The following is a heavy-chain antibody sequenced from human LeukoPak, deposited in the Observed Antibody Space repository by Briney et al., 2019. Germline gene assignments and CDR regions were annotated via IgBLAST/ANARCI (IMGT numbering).Heavy chain of an antibody. D-gene: IGHD1-26*01. CDR3: AQGGSPGGSDY. V-gene: IGHV3-74*01. CDR1: GFTLSSYS. CDR2: IDGDGITT. Sequence: RGSLRLSCAASGFTLSSYSTNWVRQVPRKGLGWVSCIDGDGITTKYADSVKGRFTSSRDNAKNTLYLQVNGLRAEDTAVYYCAQGGSPGGSDYWGQGTLVTVSS. J-gene: IGHJ4*02.